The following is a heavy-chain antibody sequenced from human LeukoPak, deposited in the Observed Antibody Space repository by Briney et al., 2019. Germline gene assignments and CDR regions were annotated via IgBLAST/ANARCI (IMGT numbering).Heavy chain of an antibody. CDR3: AREGSYYDSSGFLPHAFDI. CDR2: IYTSGST. CDR1: GGSISSGSYY. J-gene: IGHJ3*02. Sequence: SETLSLTCTVSGGSISSGSYYWSWIRQPAGKGLEWIGRIYTSGSTNYNPSLKSRVTISVDTSKNQFSLKLSSVTAADTAVYYCAREGSYYDSSGFLPHAFDIWGQGTMVTVSS. V-gene: IGHV4-61*02. D-gene: IGHD3-22*01.